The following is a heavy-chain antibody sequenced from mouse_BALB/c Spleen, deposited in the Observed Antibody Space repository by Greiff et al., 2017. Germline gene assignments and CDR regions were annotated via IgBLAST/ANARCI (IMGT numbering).Heavy chain of an antibody. CDR1: GYTFTSYW. D-gene: IGHD2-1*01. CDR2: IYPGSGST. Sequence: LQQPGSELVRPGASVKLSCKASGYTFTSYWMHWVKQRHGQGLEWIGNIYPGSGSTNYDEKFKSKGTLTVDTSSSTAYMHLSSLTSEDSAVYYCTGGNYAYWGQGTTLTVSS. V-gene: IGHV1S22*01. CDR3: TGGNYAY. J-gene: IGHJ2*01.